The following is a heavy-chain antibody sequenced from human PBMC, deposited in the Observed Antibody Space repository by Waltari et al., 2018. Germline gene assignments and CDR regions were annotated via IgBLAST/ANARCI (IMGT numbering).Heavy chain of an antibody. V-gene: IGHV4-59*01. D-gene: IGHD5-18*01. Sequence: QVQLQESGPGLVKPSETLSLTCTVSGGSISSYYWSWIRQPPGKGLEWIGYIYYSGSTNYNPSLKSRVTISVDTSKNQFSLKLSSVTAADTAVYYCGRDRGVDTVWFWGQGTLVTVSS. CDR3: GRDRGVDTVWF. J-gene: IGHJ4*02. CDR2: IYYSGST. CDR1: GGSISSYY.